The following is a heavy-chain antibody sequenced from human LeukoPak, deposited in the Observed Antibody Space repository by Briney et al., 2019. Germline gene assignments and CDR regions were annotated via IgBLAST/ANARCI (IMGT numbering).Heavy chain of an antibody. J-gene: IGHJ4*02. D-gene: IGHD3-22*01. CDR2: INPNSGGT. CDR1: GYTFTGYY. Sequence: GASVKVSCKASGYTFTGYYMRWVRQAPGQGLEWMGWINPNSGGTNYAQNFQGRVTMTRDTSISTAYMEVSRLRSDDTAVYYCARGDSSGYDYWGQGTLVTVSS. CDR3: ARGDSSGYDY. V-gene: IGHV1-2*02.